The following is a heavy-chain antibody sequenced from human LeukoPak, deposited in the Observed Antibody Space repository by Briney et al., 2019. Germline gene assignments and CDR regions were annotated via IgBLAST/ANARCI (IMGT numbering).Heavy chain of an antibody. J-gene: IGHJ4*02. Sequence: GGSLRLSCAASGFTFSSYAMTWVRQAPGKGLEWVSGISGSGGSTYYADSVKGRFTIFRDNSKNTLYLQMNSLRAEDTAVYYCAKQELGSGEYDYWGQGTLVTVSS. D-gene: IGHD7-27*01. V-gene: IGHV3-23*01. CDR2: ISGSGGST. CDR1: GFTFSSYA. CDR3: AKQELGSGEYDY.